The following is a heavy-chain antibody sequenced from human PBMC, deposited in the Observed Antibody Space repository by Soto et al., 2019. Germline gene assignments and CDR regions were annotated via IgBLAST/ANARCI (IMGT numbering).Heavy chain of an antibody. CDR2: ISYDGSNK. D-gene: IGHD3-9*01. J-gene: IGHJ6*02. CDR1: GFTFSSYG. V-gene: IGHV3-30*18. Sequence: GGSLRLSCAASGFTFSSYGMHWVRQAPGKGLEWVAVISYDGSNKYYADSVKGRFTISRDNSKNTLYLQMNSLRAEDTAVYYCAKGNGHYDILTGYYYYYGMDVWGQGTTVTVSS. CDR3: AKGNGHYDILTGYYYYYGMDV.